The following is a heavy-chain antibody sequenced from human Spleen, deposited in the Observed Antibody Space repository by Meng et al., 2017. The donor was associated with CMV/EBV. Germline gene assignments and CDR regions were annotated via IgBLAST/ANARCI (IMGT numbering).Heavy chain of an antibody. V-gene: IGHV4-59*02. CDR3: VRISPTAVGTAYDY. J-gene: IGHJ4*02. CDR2: LHYSGST. Sequence: SETLSLTCAVSGGSVSNYYWSWIQQPPGRGLEWIGYLHYSGSTNYNPSLKSRVTISSDTSKNQFSLRLSSVTAADTAVYYCVRISPTAVGTAYDYWGQGTLVTVSS. D-gene: IGHD6-13*01. CDR1: GGSVSNYY.